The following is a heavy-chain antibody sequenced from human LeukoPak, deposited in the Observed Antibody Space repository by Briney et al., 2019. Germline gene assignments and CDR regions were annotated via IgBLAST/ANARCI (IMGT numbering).Heavy chain of an antibody. CDR1: GYAFTDYY. CDR3: ARQVFSSYVFDY. CDR2: INPNSGGT. D-gene: IGHD6-6*01. V-gene: IGHV1-2*02. Sequence: ASVKVSCKASGYAFTDYYMFWVRQAPGQGLESMGWINPNSGGTNYAQKFQGRVTMTRDTSMSTAYMELSRLTSDDTAAYYCARQVFSSYVFDYWGQGALVTVSS. J-gene: IGHJ4*02.